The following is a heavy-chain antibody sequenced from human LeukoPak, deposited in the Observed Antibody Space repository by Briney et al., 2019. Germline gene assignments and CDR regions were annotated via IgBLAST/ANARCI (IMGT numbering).Heavy chain of an antibody. D-gene: IGHD3-10*01. CDR3: ARLSWFGDVDAFDI. Sequence: QTGGSLRLSCAASGFTFSSHWMSWVRQATGKGLEWVANIKQDGSEKYYVDSVKGRFTISRDNAKNSLYLQMNSLRDEDTAVYYCARLSWFGDVDAFDIWGQGTMVTVSS. CDR2: IKQDGSEK. CDR1: GFTFSSHW. V-gene: IGHV3-7*01. J-gene: IGHJ3*02.